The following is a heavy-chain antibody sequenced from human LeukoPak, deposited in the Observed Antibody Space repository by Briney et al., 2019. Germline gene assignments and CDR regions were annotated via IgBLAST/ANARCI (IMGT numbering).Heavy chain of an antibody. J-gene: IGHJ5*02. D-gene: IGHD3-22*01. Sequence: GRSLRLSCAASGFTFSNYGMHWVRQAPGKGLEWVAVISYDGSNKYYADSVKGRFTISRDNAKNSLYLRMNSLRAEDTAMYYCASPALGQVTMKPWGQGTLVTVSS. V-gene: IGHV3-30*03. CDR3: ASPALGQVTMKP. CDR1: GFTFSNYG. CDR2: ISYDGSNK.